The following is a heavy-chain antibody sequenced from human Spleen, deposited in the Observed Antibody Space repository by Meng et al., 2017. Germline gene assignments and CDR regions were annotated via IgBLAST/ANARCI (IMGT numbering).Heavy chain of an antibody. J-gene: IGHJ4*02. CDR3: AKEEVPNDY. D-gene: IGHD1-1*01. CDR2: ISIIGHNT. Sequence: GGSLRLSCVASGFTFSDSAMSWVRQAPGKGLEYVSGISIIGHNTYYADSVQGRFTISRDNSRNTLYLQMNSLRAEDTAVYYCAKEEVPNDYWGQGTRVTVSS. V-gene: IGHV3-23*01. CDR1: GFTFSDSA.